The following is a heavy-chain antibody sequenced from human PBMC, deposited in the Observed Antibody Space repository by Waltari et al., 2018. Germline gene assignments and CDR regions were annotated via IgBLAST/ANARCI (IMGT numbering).Heavy chain of an antibody. CDR2: IYYSGRT. Sequence: QLQLQESGPGLVKPSETLSLTCTVSGGSISSSSYYWGWIRQPPGKGLEWIGSIYYSGRTYYNPSLKSRVTRSVDTSKNQFSLRLSAVTAADTAVYYCAREVGGSSWSTTPRGDAFDIWGQGTMVTVSS. CDR3: AREVGGSSWSTTPRGDAFDI. D-gene: IGHD6-13*01. V-gene: IGHV4-39*07. CDR1: GGSISSSSYY. J-gene: IGHJ3*02.